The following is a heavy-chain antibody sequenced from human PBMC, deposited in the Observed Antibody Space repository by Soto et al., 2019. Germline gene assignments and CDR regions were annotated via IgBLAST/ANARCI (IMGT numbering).Heavy chain of an antibody. V-gene: IGHV1-18*01. CDR2: ISADNGNT. Sequence: QAQLVQSGAEVKKPGASVKVSCKASGYTFYSHSISWVRQAPGQGLEWMGQISADNGNTKYAQKFRGRVTMTTDTSTSTVCMELRNLRSDDTAVYYCARCIQQDYYYGMDVWGQGTTVTVSS. CDR1: GYTFYSHS. D-gene: IGHD5-18*01. CDR3: ARCIQQDYYYGMDV. J-gene: IGHJ6*02.